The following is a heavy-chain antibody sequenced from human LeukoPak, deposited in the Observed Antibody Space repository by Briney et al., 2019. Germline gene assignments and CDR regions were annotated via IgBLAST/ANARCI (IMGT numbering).Heavy chain of an antibody. CDR2: ISGSGGST. V-gene: IGHV3-23*01. Sequence: GGSLRLSCAASGFTFSSYAMSWVRQAPGKGLEWVSAISGSGGSTYYADSVKGRFTISRDNSKNTLYLQVNSLRAEDTAVYYCAKDRRFLEWSLLDYWGQGTLVTVSS. CDR3: AKDRRFLEWSLLDY. CDR1: GFTFSSYA. D-gene: IGHD3-3*01. J-gene: IGHJ4*02.